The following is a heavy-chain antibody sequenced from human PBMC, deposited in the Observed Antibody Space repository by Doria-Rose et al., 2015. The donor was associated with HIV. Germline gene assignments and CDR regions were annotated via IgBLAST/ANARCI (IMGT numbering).Heavy chain of an antibody. V-gene: IGHV2-26*01. CDR1: GVSLSSPGMG. CDR2: TFSDDER. CDR3: ARIKSSRWYHKYYFDF. J-gene: IGHJ4*02. Sequence: QVTLKESGPVLVKPTETLTLTCTVSGVSLSSPGMGVSWIRQPPGKALEWLANTFSDDERSYTTSLTSRLTIFRGTSKSQVVLTMTDMDPVDTATYYCARIKSSRWYHKYYFDFWGQGTLVIVSA. D-gene: IGHD6-13*01.